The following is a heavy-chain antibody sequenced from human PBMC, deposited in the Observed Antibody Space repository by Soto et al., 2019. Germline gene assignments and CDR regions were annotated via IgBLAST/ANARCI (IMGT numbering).Heavy chain of an antibody. CDR3: AKYGIGSDTIFVVVIANCYYQYLEAF. V-gene: IGHV3-23*01. Sequence: GSLRLSCAASGFTFSSYAMSWVRQAPGKGLEWVSAISGSGGSTYYADSVKGRFTISRDNSKNTLYLQMNSLRAEDTAVYYCAKYGIGSDTIFVVVIANCYYQYLEAFSAQGTTDIGSS. CDR1: GFTFSSYA. CDR2: ISGSGGST. J-gene: IGHJ6*02. D-gene: IGHD3-3*01.